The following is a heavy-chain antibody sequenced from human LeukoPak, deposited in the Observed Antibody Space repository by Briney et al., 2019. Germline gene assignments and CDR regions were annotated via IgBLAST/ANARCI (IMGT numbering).Heavy chain of an antibody. CDR3: ARDGLRFLEWTTSWFDP. D-gene: IGHD3-3*01. Sequence: ASVKVSCKASGYTFTIYGISWVRQAPGQGLEWMGWISAYNGNTNYAQKLQGRVTMTTDTSTTTAYMELRSLRSDDTAVYYCARDGLRFLEWTTSWFDPWGQGTLVTVSS. J-gene: IGHJ5*02. V-gene: IGHV1-18*01. CDR2: ISAYNGNT. CDR1: GYTFTIYG.